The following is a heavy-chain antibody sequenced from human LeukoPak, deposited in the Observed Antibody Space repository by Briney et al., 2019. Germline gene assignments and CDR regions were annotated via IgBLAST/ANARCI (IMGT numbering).Heavy chain of an antibody. V-gene: IGHV4-34*01. D-gene: IGHD4-11*01. Sequence: SETLSLTCAVYGGSLSRYYWSWIRQPPGKGLEWIGEINHSGSTNYSPSLKSPVTIPVDTSKNQFSLKLSSVPAADTAVYYCARAETVKYYYGMDVWGQGTTVTVSS. CDR2: INHSGST. CDR1: GGSLSRYY. J-gene: IGHJ6*02. CDR3: ARAETVKYYYGMDV.